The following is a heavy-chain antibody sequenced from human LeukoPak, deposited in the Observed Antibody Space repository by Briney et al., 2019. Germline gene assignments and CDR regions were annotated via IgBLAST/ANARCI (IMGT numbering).Heavy chain of an antibody. Sequence: GRSLRLSCAASGFTFSSYAMHWVRQAPGKGLEWVAVISYDGSNIYYADSVKGRFTISRDNSKNTLYLQMNSLRAEDTAVYYCARGLVVAGNTWGQGTLVTVSS. CDR1: GFTFSSYA. V-gene: IGHV3-30-3*01. D-gene: IGHD6-19*01. CDR2: ISYDGSNI. J-gene: IGHJ5*02. CDR3: ARGLVVAGNT.